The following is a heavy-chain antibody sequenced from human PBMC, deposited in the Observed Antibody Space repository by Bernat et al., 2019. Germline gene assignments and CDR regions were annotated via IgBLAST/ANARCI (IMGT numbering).Heavy chain of an antibody. V-gene: IGHV3-23*01. J-gene: IGHJ4*02. D-gene: IGHD4-17*01. Sequence: EVQLLESGGGLVQPGGSLRLYCAASGFTFSSYAMSWVRQAPGKGLEWVSAISGSGGSTYYADSVKGGFTISRDNSKNTLYLQMNSLRGEDTAVYYCANSALEATVDHWGQGTLVTVSS. CDR2: ISGSGGST. CDR3: ANSALEATVDH. CDR1: GFTFSSYA.